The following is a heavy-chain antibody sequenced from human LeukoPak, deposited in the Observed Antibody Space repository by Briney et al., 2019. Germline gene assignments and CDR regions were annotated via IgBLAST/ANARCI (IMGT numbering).Heavy chain of an antibody. D-gene: IGHD3-22*01. CDR1: GFTFSDYA. V-gene: IGHV3-23*01. CDR2: VLRDGRNT. J-gene: IGHJ4*02. Sequence: PGGSLRLSCAASGFTFSDYAMSWVRQAPGKGLEWVSAVLRDGRNTYYIDSVKGRFTISRDNAKNSLYLQMNSLRAEDTAVYYCARAADYYDSSGYWGFDYWGQGTLVTVSS. CDR3: ARAADYYDSSGYWGFDY.